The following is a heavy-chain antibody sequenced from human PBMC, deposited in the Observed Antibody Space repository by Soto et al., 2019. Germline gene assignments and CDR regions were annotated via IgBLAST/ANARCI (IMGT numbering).Heavy chain of an antibody. J-gene: IGHJ4*02. CDR2: IAYDGTIK. D-gene: IGHD1-26*01. CDR3: ARDKIKGAPDYLDS. CDR1: GFTFSANA. V-gene: IGHV3-30-3*01. Sequence: QEQLVESGGDVVQPGRSLTLSCAASGFTFSANAMHWVRQAPGKGLEWVAGIAYDGTIKIYRDSVKGRFTISRDDSKSTLYLQMKSLRPEDPAVYYCARDKIKGAPDYLDSWGQGTLVTVSS.